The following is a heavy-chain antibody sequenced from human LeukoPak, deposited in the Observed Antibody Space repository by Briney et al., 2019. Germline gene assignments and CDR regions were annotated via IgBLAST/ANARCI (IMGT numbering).Heavy chain of an antibody. CDR3: ARDQIIVATILDYYYGMGV. Sequence: GRSLRLPCAASGFTFSSYRMHWVRQAPGKGLEWVAVISYDGSNKYYADSVKGRFTISRDNSKNTLYLQMNSLRAEDTAVYYCARDQIIVATILDYYYGMGVWGQGTTVTVSS. D-gene: IGHD5-12*01. CDR2: ISYDGSNK. J-gene: IGHJ6*02. CDR1: GFTFSSYR. V-gene: IGHV3-30-3*01.